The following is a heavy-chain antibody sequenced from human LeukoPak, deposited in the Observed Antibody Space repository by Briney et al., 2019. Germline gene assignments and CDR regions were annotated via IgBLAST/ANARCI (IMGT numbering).Heavy chain of an antibody. CDR1: GFTFSSYA. V-gene: IGHV3-23*01. J-gene: IGHJ1*01. D-gene: IGHD3-3*01. CDR2: ISGSGGSI. CDR3: AKGPDYDFWSGYYSGREYFQH. Sequence: GGSLRLSCAASGFTFSSYAMSWVRQAPGKGLEWVSAISGSGGSIYYADSVKGRFTISRDNSKNTLYLQMNSLRAEDTAVYYCAKGPDYDFWSGYYSGREYFQHWGQGTLVTVSS.